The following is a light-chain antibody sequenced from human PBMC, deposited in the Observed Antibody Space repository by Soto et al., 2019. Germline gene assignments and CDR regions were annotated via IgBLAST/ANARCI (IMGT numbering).Light chain of an antibody. J-gene: IGKJ4*01. V-gene: IGKV3-15*01. Sequence: EIVMTQSPATLSVSPGERVTFSCRASQRIYSNLACYQHTPGQAPRLLISGASTGATGLPSRFSGSGSGTDFTLTINSLQSEDVAVYYCQQYHHWPVTFGGGTKVEIK. CDR3: QQYHHWPVT. CDR1: QRIYSN. CDR2: GAS.